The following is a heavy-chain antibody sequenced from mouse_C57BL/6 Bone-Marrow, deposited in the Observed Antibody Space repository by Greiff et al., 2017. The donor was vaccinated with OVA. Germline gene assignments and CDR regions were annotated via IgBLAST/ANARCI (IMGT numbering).Heavy chain of an antibody. Sequence: QVQLQQSGAELVRPGSSVKLSCKASGYTFTSYWMQWVKQRPIQGLEWIGNIDPSDSETHYNQKFKDKATFTVDKSTSTAYMQLSSLTSEDSAVYDCAIDSSGWDYAMDYWGQGTSVTVSS. CDR2: IDPSDSET. CDR3: AIDSSGWDYAMDY. J-gene: IGHJ4*01. D-gene: IGHD3-2*02. CDR1: GYTFTSYW. V-gene: IGHV1-52*01.